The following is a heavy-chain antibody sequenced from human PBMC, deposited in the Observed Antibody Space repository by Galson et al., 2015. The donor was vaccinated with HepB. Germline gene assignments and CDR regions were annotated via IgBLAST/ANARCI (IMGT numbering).Heavy chain of an antibody. J-gene: IGHJ6*02. Sequence: SCKASGYTFTSYAMHWVRQAPGQRLEWMGWINAGNGNTKYSQKFQGRVTITRDTSASTAYMELSSLRSEDTAVYYCARGAVAGTALYYYGMDVWGQGTTVTVSS. CDR2: INAGNGNT. CDR3: ARGAVAGTALYYYGMDV. D-gene: IGHD6-19*01. CDR1: GYTFTSYA. V-gene: IGHV1-3*01.